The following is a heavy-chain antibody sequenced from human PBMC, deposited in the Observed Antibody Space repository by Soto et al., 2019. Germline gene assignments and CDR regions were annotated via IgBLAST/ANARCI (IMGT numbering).Heavy chain of an antibody. CDR3: ARASDGYRSGWYVGYFDY. CDR1: GYTFTSYG. CDR2: IRVYNGYT. V-gene: IGHV1-18*04. Sequence: QVQLVQSGAEVKKPGASVKVSCKASGYTFTSYGIIWVRQAPGQGLEWMGWIRVYNGYTNYAQKFQGRVTMTTDTSTSKAYMELRSLISDDTAVYYCARASDGYRSGWYVGYFDYWGQGTLVTVSS. D-gene: IGHD6-19*01. J-gene: IGHJ4*02.